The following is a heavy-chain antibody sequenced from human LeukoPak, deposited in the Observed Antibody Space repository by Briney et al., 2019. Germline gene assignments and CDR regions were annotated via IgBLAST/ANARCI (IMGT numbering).Heavy chain of an antibody. V-gene: IGHV4-4*07. CDR1: GGSISSYY. CDR2: IYASGST. CDR3: ARSRCYNCAFDF. D-gene: IGHD2-2*02. Sequence: SETLSLTCTVSGGSISSYYWSWIRQPAGKGLELIGRIYASGSTNYNPSLKSRVTMSVDTSENQFSLKLSSVTAADTDVYSCARSRCYNCAFDFRGQGTMVTVSS. J-gene: IGHJ3*01.